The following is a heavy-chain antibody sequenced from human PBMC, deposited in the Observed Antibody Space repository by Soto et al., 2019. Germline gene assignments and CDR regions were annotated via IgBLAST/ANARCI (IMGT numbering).Heavy chain of an antibody. D-gene: IGHD6-6*01. J-gene: IGHJ5*02. CDR1: GFTFDDYT. V-gene: IGHV3-43*01. CDR2: ISWDGGST. CDR3: AKDVGQLTTYNWFDP. Sequence: GGSLRLSCAASGFTFDDYTMHWVRQAPGKGLEWVSLISWDGGSTYYADSVKGRFTISRDNSKNSLYLQMNSLRTEDTALYYCAKDVGQLTTYNWFDPWGQGTLVTVSS.